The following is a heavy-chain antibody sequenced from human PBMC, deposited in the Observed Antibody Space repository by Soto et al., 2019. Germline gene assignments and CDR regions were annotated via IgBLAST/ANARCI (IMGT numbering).Heavy chain of an antibody. CDR3: ARESHDILTGPPWVWYFDL. CDR1: GGSFSGHY. V-gene: IGHV4-34*01. CDR2: INDRGSI. J-gene: IGHJ2*01. D-gene: IGHD3-9*01. Sequence: QVQLQQWGAGPLRPLETLSLTCGVSGGSFSGHYWAWIRQSPGKGLEWIGEINDRGSISYNPSLKSRVSISVDTSKNHYSLNLRSVTAADTAVYYCARESHDILTGPPWVWYFDLWGRGTLVTVSS.